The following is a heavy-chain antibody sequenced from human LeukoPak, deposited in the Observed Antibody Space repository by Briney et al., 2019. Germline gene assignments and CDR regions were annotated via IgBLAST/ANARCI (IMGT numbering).Heavy chain of an antibody. CDR1: GYTFTSYD. CDR3: ARGGSVTTYYYYYYYMDV. J-gene: IGHJ6*03. V-gene: IGHV1-8*03. D-gene: IGHD4-11*01. Sequence: ASVKVSCKASGYTFTSYDINWVRQATGQGLEWMGWMNPNSGNTGYAQKFQGRVTITRNTSISTAYMEPSSLRSEDTAVYYCARGGSVTTYYYYYYYMDVWGKGTTVTVSS. CDR2: MNPNSGNT.